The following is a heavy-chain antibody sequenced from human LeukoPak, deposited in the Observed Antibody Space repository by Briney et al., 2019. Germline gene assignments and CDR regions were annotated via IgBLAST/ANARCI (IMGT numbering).Heavy chain of an antibody. J-gene: IGHJ6*03. Sequence: ASVKVSCKTSGYTFTGYYIHWVRQAPGQGLEWMGWINPNSGDTNYAQKFQGRVSMTGDTSISTAYMELSRLRSEDTAVYYCARARASARTTANYYYMDVWGKGTTVTISS. CDR2: INPNSGDT. V-gene: IGHV1-2*02. D-gene: IGHD1-1*01. CDR1: GYTFTGYY. CDR3: ARARASARTTANYYYMDV.